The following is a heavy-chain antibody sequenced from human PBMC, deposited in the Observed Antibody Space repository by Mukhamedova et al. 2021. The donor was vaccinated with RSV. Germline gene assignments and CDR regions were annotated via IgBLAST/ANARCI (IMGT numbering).Heavy chain of an antibody. D-gene: IGHD5-12*01. CDR2: GGTT. CDR3: ARPLRGYSGYDFDA. V-gene: IGHV4-39*01. Sequence: GGTTYYNLSLKSRVTMSVDTSKNQFSLNMSSVTATDTAVYYCARPLRGYSGYDFDAWGQGTLVTVSS. J-gene: IGHJ5*02.